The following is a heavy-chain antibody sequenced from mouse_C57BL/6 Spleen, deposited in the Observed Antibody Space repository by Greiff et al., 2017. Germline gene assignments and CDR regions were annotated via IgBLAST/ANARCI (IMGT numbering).Heavy chain of an antibody. CDR2: INPSTGGT. D-gene: IGHD2-4*01. V-gene: IGHV1-42*01. Sequence: EVQLQQSGPELVKPGASVKISCKASGYSFTGYYMNWVKQSPDKSLEWIGEINPSTGGTTYNQKFKAKATLTVDKASSTAYMQLKSLTSEDSAVYYCARRDNDYAYFDYWGQGTTLTVSS. CDR1: GYSFTGYY. CDR3: ARRDNDYAYFDY. J-gene: IGHJ2*01.